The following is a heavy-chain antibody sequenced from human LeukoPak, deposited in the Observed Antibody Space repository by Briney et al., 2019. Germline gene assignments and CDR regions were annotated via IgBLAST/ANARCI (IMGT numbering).Heavy chain of an antibody. D-gene: IGHD6-13*01. CDR1: GGTFSSYA. CDR2: IIPIFGTA. Sequence: SVKVSCKASGGTFSSYAISWVRQAPGQGLEWMGGIIPIFGTANYAQKFQGRVTITADESTSTAYMELSSLRSEDTAVYYCARDLAAAANWFDPWGQGTLVTVSS. CDR3: ARDLAAAANWFDP. J-gene: IGHJ5*02. V-gene: IGHV1-69*13.